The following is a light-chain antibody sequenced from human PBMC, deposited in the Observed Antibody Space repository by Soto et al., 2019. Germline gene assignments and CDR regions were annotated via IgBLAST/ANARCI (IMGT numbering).Light chain of an antibody. Sequence: EIVLEQSPGTLSLSPGERATLSCRASQGVTTNFAWYQQKSGQSPRLLIYDVSIRATGVPARFSGTGSETDFTLTISGLQSEDSAVYFCQQYNNWPFSFGQGTRLEIK. CDR1: QGVTTN. J-gene: IGKJ5*01. V-gene: IGKV3-15*01. CDR2: DVS. CDR3: QQYNNWPFS.